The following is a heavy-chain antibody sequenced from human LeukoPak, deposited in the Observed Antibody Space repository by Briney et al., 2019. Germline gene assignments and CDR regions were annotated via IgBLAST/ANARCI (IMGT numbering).Heavy chain of an antibody. V-gene: IGHV4-30-4*08. CDR3: ARERLKTTSNWFDP. Sequence: SETLSLTCTVSGGSISSGDYYWSWICQPPGKGLEGIGYIYYSGSTYYNPSLKSRVTISVDTSKNQFSLKLSSVTAADTAVYYCARERLKTTSNWFDPWGQGTLVTVSS. CDR1: GGSISSGDYY. J-gene: IGHJ5*02. CDR2: IYYSGST. D-gene: IGHD1-1*01.